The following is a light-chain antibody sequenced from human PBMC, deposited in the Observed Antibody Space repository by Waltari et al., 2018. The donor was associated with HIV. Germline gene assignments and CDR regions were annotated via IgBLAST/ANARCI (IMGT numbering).Light chain of an antibody. V-gene: IGKV3-15*01. Sequence: EIVMMQSPATLSVSPGERATLSCRASRSVSRNLAWYQQKPGQAPRLLIYGASTRATGIPARFSGSGSGTEFTLTISSLHSEDFAVYYCQQYNNWGTFGQGTKVEIK. CDR1: RSVSRN. J-gene: IGKJ1*01. CDR3: QQYNNWGT. CDR2: GAS.